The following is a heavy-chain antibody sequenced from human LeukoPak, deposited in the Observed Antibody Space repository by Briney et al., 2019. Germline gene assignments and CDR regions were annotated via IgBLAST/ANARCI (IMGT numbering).Heavy chain of an antibody. V-gene: IGHV3-74*01. CDR3: AADGDWGGYPRPDY. J-gene: IGHJ4*02. CDR2: VSGDGTTT. CDR1: GFTFSRYW. D-gene: IGHD3-16*02. Sequence: PGGSLRLSCAASGFTFSRYWMHWVRQAPGKGLVWVSRVSGDGTTTTYADSVKGRFTISRDNAKNTLYLQMNSLKAEDTAVYYCAADGDWGGYPRPDYWGQGTLVTVSS.